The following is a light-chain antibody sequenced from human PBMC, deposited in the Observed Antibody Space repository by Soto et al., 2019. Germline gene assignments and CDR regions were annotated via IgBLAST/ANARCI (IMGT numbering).Light chain of an antibody. J-gene: IGKJ4*01. CDR2: DAS. CDR3: QQRSNWPPGT. Sequence: EIVLTQSPATLSLSPGERATVSCRASQTVSNHLAWYQQKPGQAPRLLIYDASNRATDIPARFSGSGSGTDFTLTISSLEPEDFAVYYCQQRSNWPPGTFGGGTKVGIK. CDR1: QTVSNH. V-gene: IGKV3-11*01.